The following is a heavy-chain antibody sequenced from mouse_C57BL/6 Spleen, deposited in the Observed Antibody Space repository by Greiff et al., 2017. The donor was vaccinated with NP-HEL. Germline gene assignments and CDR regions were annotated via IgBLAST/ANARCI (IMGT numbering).Heavy chain of an antibody. J-gene: IGHJ2*01. CDR2: IYPGSGNT. CDR3: AREDYYGSRGRDY. CDR1: GYTFTDYY. D-gene: IGHD1-1*01. V-gene: IGHV1-76*01. Sequence: QVQLQQSGAELVRPGASVKLSCKASGYTFTDYYINWVKQRPGQGLEWIARIYPGSGNTYYNEKFKGKATLTAEKSSSTAYMQLSSLTSEDSAVYFCAREDYYGSRGRDYWGQGTTLTVSS.